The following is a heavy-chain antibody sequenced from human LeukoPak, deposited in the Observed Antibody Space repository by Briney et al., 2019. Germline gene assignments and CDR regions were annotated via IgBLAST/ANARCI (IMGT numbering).Heavy chain of an antibody. CDR1: GGTFSSYA. Sequence: GASVKVSCKASGGTFSSYAISWVRQAPGQGLEWMGGIIPIFGTANYAQKFQGRVTITADKSTSTAYMELSSLRSEDTAVYYCARSANYDIWPGYDYWGQGPLVTVSS. CDR3: ARSANYDIWPGYDY. J-gene: IGHJ4*02. V-gene: IGHV1-69*06. D-gene: IGHD3-9*01. CDR2: IIPIFGTA.